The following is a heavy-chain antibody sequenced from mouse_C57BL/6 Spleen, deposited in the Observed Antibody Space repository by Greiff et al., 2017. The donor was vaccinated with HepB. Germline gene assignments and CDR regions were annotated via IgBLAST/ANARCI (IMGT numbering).Heavy chain of an antibody. CDR1: GFTFSSYG. D-gene: IGHD2-1*01. Sequence: DVKLVESGGDLVKPGGSLKLSCAASGFTFSSYGMSWVRQTPDKRLEWVATISSGGSYTYYPDSVKGRFTISRDNAKNTLYLQMSSLKSEDTAMYYCASDGMIYYGNYAYAMDYWGQGTSVTVSS. V-gene: IGHV5-6*02. CDR2: ISSGGSYT. CDR3: ASDGMIYYGNYAYAMDY. J-gene: IGHJ4*01.